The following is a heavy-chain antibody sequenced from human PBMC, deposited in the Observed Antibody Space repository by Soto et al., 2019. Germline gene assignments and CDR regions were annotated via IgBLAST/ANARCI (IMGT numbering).Heavy chain of an antibody. CDR2: ISAYNGNT. V-gene: IGHV1-18*01. Sequence: QVQLVQSGAEVKKPGASVKVSCKASGYTFTSYGISWVRQAPGQGLEWMGWISAYNGNTNYAQKLQGRFTMTTDIAPSIAYMELRSLRSDDTAVYYCARTSSILVVVAITYMDVWGKGTTVTVSS. D-gene: IGHD2-15*01. J-gene: IGHJ6*03. CDR1: GYTFTSYG. CDR3: ARTSSILVVVAITYMDV.